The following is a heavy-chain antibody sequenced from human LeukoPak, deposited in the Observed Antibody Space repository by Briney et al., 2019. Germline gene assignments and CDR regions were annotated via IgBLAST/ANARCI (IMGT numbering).Heavy chain of an antibody. CDR2: ISPYSGST. J-gene: IGHJ4*02. D-gene: IGHD6-13*01. CDR3: ARALREYSSSWFSDF. CDR1: GYTFRSYG. Sequence: ASVKVFCKASGYTFRSYGISWVRQAPGQGLEWMGWISPYSGSTNYPQKFQGRVTVTTDTSTSTAYMELRSLRSDDTAVYFCARALREYSSSWFSDFWGQGTLVTVSS. V-gene: IGHV1-18*01.